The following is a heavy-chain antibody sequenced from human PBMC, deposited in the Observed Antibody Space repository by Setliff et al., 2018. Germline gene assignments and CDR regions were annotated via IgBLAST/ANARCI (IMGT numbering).Heavy chain of an antibody. D-gene: IGHD3-22*01. CDR1: GGSISSSSYY. CDR3: ARQVRITMIVVVITPDLGWFDP. J-gene: IGHJ5*02. V-gene: IGHV4-39*01. Sequence: PSETLSLTCTVSGGSISSSSYYWGWIRQPQGKGLEWTGSIYYSGSTYYNPSLKSRVTISVDTSKNQFSLKLSSVTAADTAVYYCARQVRITMIVVVITPDLGWFDPWGQGTLVTVSS. CDR2: IYYSGST.